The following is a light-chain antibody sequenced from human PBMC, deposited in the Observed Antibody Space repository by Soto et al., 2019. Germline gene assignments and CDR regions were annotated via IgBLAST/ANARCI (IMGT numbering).Light chain of an antibody. V-gene: IGLV2-8*01. CDR3: SSYAGSNKSV. CDR2: EVS. J-gene: IGLJ1*01. Sequence: QSALTQPPSASGSPGQSVTISCTGTSSDVGGYNYVSWYQQHPGKAPKLMIYEVSKRPSGVPDRVSGSKSGNTASLTVAGLQPEDEADYYCSSYAGSNKSVFGTGTKLTVL. CDR1: SSDVGGYNY.